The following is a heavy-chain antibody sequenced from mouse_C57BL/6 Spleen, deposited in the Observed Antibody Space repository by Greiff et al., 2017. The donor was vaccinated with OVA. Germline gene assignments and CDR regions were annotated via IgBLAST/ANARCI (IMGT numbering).Heavy chain of an antibody. CDR2: INPSTGGT. J-gene: IGHJ4*01. CDR3: ARSEVTTDYYAMDY. Sequence: EVKLQESGPELVKPGASVKISCKASGYSFTGYYMNWVKQSPEKSLEWIGEINPSTGGTTYNQKFKAKATLTVDKSSSTAYMQLKSLTSEDSAVYYCARSEVTTDYYAMDYWGQGTSVTVSS. V-gene: IGHV1-42*01. CDR1: GYSFTGYY. D-gene: IGHD1-1*01.